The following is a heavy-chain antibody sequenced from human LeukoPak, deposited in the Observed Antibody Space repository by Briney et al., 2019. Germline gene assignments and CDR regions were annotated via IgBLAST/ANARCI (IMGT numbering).Heavy chain of an antibody. Sequence: GASVTVSCKASGGTFSSYAISWVRQAPGQGLEWMGGIIPIFGTANYAQKFQGRVMITTDESTSTAYMELSSLRSEDTAVYYCARTTVVTQVFDYWGQGTLVTVSS. CDR1: GGTFSSYA. D-gene: IGHD4-23*01. V-gene: IGHV1-69*05. CDR3: ARTTVVTQVFDY. CDR2: IIPIFGTA. J-gene: IGHJ4*02.